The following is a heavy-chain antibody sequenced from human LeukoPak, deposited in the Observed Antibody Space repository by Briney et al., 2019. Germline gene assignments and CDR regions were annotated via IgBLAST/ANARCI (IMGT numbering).Heavy chain of an antibody. CDR1: GFTFSSYA. D-gene: IGHD3-3*01. CDR3: ARAGGIFGNYYYMDV. CDR2: ISYDGSNK. Sequence: GRSLRVSCAASGFTFSSYAMHWVRQAPGKGLEWVAVISYDGSNKYYADSVKGRFTISTDNSTNTLYLQMNSLRAEDTAVYYCARAGGIFGNYYYMDVWGKGTTVTVSS. J-gene: IGHJ6*03. V-gene: IGHV3-30*01.